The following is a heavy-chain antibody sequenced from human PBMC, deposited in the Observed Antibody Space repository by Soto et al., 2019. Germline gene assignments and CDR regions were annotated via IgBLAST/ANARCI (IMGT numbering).Heavy chain of an antibody. CDR2: ISYDGSNK. Sequence: PGGSLRLSCAASRVTFSSYGMHWVRQAPGKGLEWVAVISYDGSNKYYADSVKGRFTISRDNSKNTLYLQMNSLRAEDTAVYYCAKDRTYYYYGMDVWGQGTTVTVSS. J-gene: IGHJ6*02. V-gene: IGHV3-30*18. CDR1: RVTFSSYG. CDR3: AKDRTYYYYGMDV.